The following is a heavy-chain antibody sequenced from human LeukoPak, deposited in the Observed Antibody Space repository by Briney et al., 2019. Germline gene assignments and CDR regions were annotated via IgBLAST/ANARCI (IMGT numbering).Heavy chain of an antibody. V-gene: IGHV3-30*18. D-gene: IGHD2-21*02. CDR3: AKDGVDHSVTGDYLDN. CDR2: ISYDGNNE. Sequence: PGGSLRLSCAASGFPFSGYGMHWVRQAPGKGLEWVSVISYDGNNEYYADSVKGRFTISRDNVKNTVFLQMTSLRGEDTAVYYCAKDGVDHSVTGDYLDNWGQGTLVTVSS. J-gene: IGHJ4*02. CDR1: GFPFSGYG.